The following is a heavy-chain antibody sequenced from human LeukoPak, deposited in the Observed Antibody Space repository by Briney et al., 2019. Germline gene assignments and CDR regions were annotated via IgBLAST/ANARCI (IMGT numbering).Heavy chain of an antibody. CDR2: ISAHSGDT. V-gene: IGHV1-18*01. Sequence: ASVKVSFKTSGYTFSTYGITWERQAPGQGFQWMGWISAHSGDTKYAENFQGRISLTTDTSATTAYMELRSLTSDDTAVYYCARDLSSGGWTLEFDYWGQGSLVTVAS. CDR3: ARDLSSGGWTLEFDY. CDR1: GYTFSTYG. D-gene: IGHD1-1*01. J-gene: IGHJ4*02.